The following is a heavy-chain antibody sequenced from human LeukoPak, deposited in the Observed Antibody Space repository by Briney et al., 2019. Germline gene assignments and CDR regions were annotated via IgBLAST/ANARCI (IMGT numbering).Heavy chain of an antibody. V-gene: IGHV3-72*01. CDR1: GFTLSDHY. Sequence: PGGSLRLSCAASGFTLSDHYMDWVRQAPGKGLEWIGRTRNKANSYTTEYAAAGKGRFTISRDDSKNSLYLQMNSLKTEDTAVYYCARTSAGGIDQLDYWGQGTLVTVSS. D-gene: IGHD4-23*01. CDR3: ARTSAGGIDQLDY. J-gene: IGHJ4*02. CDR2: TRNKANSYTT.